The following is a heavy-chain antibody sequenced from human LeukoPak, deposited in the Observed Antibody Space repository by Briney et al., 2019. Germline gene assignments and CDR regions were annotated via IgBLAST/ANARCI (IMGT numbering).Heavy chain of an antibody. CDR3: ATAVAGTALHFDY. D-gene: IGHD6-19*01. V-gene: IGHV4-59*08. Sequence: SETLSLTCTVSGRSISGYYWSWTRQPPGKRLEWIGYIYYSGSTNYNPSLKSRVTISVDTSKNQFSLKLSSVTAADTAVYYCATAVAGTALHFDYWGQGTLVTVPS. CDR1: GRSISGYY. J-gene: IGHJ4*02. CDR2: IYYSGST.